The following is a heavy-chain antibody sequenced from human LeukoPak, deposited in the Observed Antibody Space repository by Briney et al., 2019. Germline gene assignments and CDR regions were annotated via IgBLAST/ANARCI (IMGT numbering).Heavy chain of an antibody. CDR1: GFTFWGYW. V-gene: IGHV3-7*01. CDR2: VKQDGSDK. CDR3: ARDLTSHFGAFDI. D-gene: IGHD3-3*02. J-gene: IGHJ3*02. Sequence: GGSLRLSCAASGFTFWGYWMSWVRQAPGKGLEWVANVKQDGSDKYYVDSVKGRFTISRDNAKSSLYLQMNSLRAEDTALYYCARDLTSHFGAFDIWGQGTMVTVSS.